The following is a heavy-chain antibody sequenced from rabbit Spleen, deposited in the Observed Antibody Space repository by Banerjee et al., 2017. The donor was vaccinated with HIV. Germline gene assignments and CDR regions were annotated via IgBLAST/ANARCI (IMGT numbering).Heavy chain of an antibody. CDR3: ARGAYSNGDGFNL. CDR1: GFSFSSSDY. D-gene: IGHD2-1*01. J-gene: IGHJ4*01. Sequence: QERLVESGGGLVKPEGSLKLSCTASGFSFSSSDYICWVRQAPGKGLEWISCIAGSSSGFTYSATWATGRFTISKTSSTTVTLQMTSLTAADTATYFCARGAYSNGDGFNLWGPGTLVTVS. CDR2: IAGSSSGFT. V-gene: IGHV1S45*01.